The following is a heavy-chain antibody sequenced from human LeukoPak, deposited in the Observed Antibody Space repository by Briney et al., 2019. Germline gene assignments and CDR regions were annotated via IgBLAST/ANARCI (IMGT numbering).Heavy chain of an antibody. J-gene: IGHJ6*02. V-gene: IGHV3-11*01. D-gene: IGHD2-15*01. CDR3: ARPLLHTNYGMDV. CDR1: GFTFSDYY. Sequence: GGSLRLSCAASGFTFSDYYMSWIRQAPGKGLEWVSYISSSGSTIYYADPVKGRFTISRDNAKNSLYLQMNSLRAEDTAVYYCARPLLHTNYGMDVWGQGTTVTVSS. CDR2: ISSSGSTI.